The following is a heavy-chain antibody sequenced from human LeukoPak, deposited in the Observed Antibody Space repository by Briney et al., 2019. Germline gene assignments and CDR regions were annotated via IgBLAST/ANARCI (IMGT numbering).Heavy chain of an antibody. Sequence: GGSLRLSCAASGFTFSSYSMSWIRQAPGKGLEWLSYISSSGRTIYYADSVKGRFTISRDNAKNSLYLQMNSLRVEDTAVYYCARHYFHGSGHGGYWGQGTLVTVSS. CDR2: ISSSGRTI. CDR1: GFTFSSYS. CDR3: ARHYFHGSGHGGY. D-gene: IGHD2-15*01. V-gene: IGHV3-48*04. J-gene: IGHJ4*02.